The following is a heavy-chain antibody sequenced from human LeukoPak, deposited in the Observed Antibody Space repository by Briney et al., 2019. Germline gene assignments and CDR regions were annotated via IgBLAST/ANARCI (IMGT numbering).Heavy chain of an antibody. CDR3: ARHSGSYHGPRYFDY. V-gene: IGHV3-21*01. D-gene: IGHD1-26*01. CDR2: ISSSSSYI. J-gene: IGHJ4*02. Sequence: GGSLRLSCEASGFTFSSYTMTWVRQAPGKGLEWVSSISSSSSYIYYADSVKGRFTISRDNAKNSLYLQMNSLRAEDTAVYYCARHSGSYHGPRYFDYWGQGTLVTVSS. CDR1: GFTFSSYT.